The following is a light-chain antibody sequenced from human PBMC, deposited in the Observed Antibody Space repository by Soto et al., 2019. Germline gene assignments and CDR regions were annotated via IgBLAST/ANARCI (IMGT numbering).Light chain of an antibody. J-gene: IGLJ3*02. CDR2: GNR. Sequence: QSVLTQPPSVSGAPGQRVTLSCTGTTSNLGEGYDVHWYQQLPGAAPKLVIFGNRNRPSGVPERFSGSKSGTSASLAITGLQAEDEADYYCQAYDYTLTASVFGGGTKLTVL. CDR1: TSNLGEGYD. CDR3: QAYDYTLTASV. V-gene: IGLV1-40*01.